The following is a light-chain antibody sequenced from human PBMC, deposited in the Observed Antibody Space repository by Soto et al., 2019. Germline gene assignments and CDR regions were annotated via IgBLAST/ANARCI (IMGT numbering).Light chain of an antibody. CDR3: QHYNNWPPYS. Sequence: EIVMTQSPATLSASPGERATISCRASQSVSRHLAWYQHKPGQTPRLVLYGASKRATGIPARFSGSGAGTHFTPTISSLQSDDFGVYYCQHYNNWPPYSFGQGTKVDIK. CDR2: GAS. J-gene: IGKJ2*03. V-gene: IGKV3-15*01. CDR1: QSVSRH.